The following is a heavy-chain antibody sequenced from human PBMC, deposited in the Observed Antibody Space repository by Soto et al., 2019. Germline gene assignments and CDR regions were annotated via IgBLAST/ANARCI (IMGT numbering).Heavy chain of an antibody. D-gene: IGHD3-10*01. CDR2: IIPMLTVT. CDR3: ARVFDTYYFDL. V-gene: IGHV1-69*02. Sequence: SVKVSCKAAGGTFNTYTLIWVRQAPGHGLEWMGRIIPMLTVTNSAQKFQGRLTLTADKSTGTAFMELTSLRSDDTAVYYCARVFDTYYFDLWGQGTLVTVSS. J-gene: IGHJ4*02. CDR1: GGTFNTYT.